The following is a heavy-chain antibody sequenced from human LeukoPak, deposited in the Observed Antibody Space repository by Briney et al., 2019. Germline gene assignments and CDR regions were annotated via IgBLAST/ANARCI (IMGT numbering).Heavy chain of an antibody. Sequence: ASVKVSCKASNNTLSNNGITWVRQAPGQGLEWMGWISGYNTYTTYAQKFQDRVTMTKDTSTNTAYMEMRSLRSDDTAIYYCARVRLVWGMETFDLWGQGTMVTVSS. CDR1: NNTLSNNG. D-gene: IGHD3-16*01. CDR3: ARVRLVWGMETFDL. J-gene: IGHJ3*01. CDR2: ISGYNTYT. V-gene: IGHV1-18*01.